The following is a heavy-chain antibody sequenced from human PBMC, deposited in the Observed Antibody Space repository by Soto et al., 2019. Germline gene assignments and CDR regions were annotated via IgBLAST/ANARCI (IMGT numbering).Heavy chain of an antibody. CDR2: INPNSGGT. J-gene: IGHJ6*02. D-gene: IGHD1-26*01. CDR1: GYTFTGYY. Sequence: GASVKVSCKASGYTFTGYYMHWVRQAPGQGLEWMGWINPNSGGTNYAQKFQGRVTMTRDTSISTAYMELSRLRSDDTAVYYCARDIVVGASLLVYYYGMDVWGQGTTVTVSS. V-gene: IGHV1-2*02. CDR3: ARDIVVGASLLVYYYGMDV.